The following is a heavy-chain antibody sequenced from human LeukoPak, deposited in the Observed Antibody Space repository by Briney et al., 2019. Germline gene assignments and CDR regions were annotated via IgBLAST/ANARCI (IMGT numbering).Heavy chain of an antibody. D-gene: IGHD6-13*01. CDR3: ARDLLSSSWYFWFDP. V-gene: IGHV3-23*01. Sequence: GGSLRLSCAASGFTFSSYAMSWVRQAPGEGLEWVSAISGSGGSTYYADSVKGRSTISRDSAESSLYLQMSSLRAEDTAVYYCARDLLSSSWYFWFDPWGQGTLVTVSS. CDR2: ISGSGGST. CDR1: GFTFSSYA. J-gene: IGHJ5*02.